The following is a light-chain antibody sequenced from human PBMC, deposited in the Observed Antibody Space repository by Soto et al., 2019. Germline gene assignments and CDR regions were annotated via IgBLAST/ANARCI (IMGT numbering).Light chain of an antibody. J-gene: IGKJ2*01. Sequence: EIVLTQSPAILSVSPGERATLSCRASQSISRSLAWYQQKPGQAPRLLISDASTRATGIPARCSGSGSGTEFTLTISSQQSEDFALYYCHQYNSWPPGTFGLGTKVDIK. CDR2: DAS. CDR3: HQYNSWPPGT. V-gene: IGKV3-15*01. CDR1: QSISRS.